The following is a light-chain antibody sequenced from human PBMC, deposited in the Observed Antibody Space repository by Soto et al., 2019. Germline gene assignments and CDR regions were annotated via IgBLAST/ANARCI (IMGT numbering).Light chain of an antibody. J-gene: IGKJ5*01. Sequence: DIQMTQSPSSLSASIGDRVTISCQASQDSGNFLNWYQQKPGKAPYLLIYDASNLDTVVSSRFSGRGSGRQFSITITSLQPDDVATYFCQQYGSLPITFGQGTRLDIK. CDR2: DAS. CDR3: QQYGSLPIT. V-gene: IGKV1-33*01. CDR1: QDSGNF.